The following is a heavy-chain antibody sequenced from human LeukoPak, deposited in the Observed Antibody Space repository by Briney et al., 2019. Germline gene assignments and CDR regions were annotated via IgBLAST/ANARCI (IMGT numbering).Heavy chain of an antibody. J-gene: IGHJ3*02. CDR1: GITVSSYY. V-gene: IGHV3-53*01. D-gene: IGHD3-22*01. Sequence: GGSPRLSCAASGITVSSYYMSWVRQAPGKGLEWVSVIYSGGSTHYADFVKGRSTISRDNSKKTLYLQMNSLRDEDTAVYYAVVEGYGVINFIWGQGTMVTVSS. CDR3: VVEGYGVINFI. CDR2: IYSGGST.